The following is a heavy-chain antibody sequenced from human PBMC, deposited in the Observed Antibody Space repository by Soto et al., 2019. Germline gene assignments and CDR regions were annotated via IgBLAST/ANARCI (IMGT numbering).Heavy chain of an antibody. CDR3: ASFDILTGYSDY. CDR2: ISDSGSS. CDR1: GGSISSYY. J-gene: IGHJ4*02. D-gene: IGHD3-9*01. V-gene: IGHV4-59*01. Sequence: PLETLSLTCTVSGGSISSYYWSWIRQPPGKGLDWIGDISDSGSSNYNPSLRTRVTMLVDTSKNQFSLKLSSVTAADTAVYYFASFDILTGYSDYWGQGTLVTVSS.